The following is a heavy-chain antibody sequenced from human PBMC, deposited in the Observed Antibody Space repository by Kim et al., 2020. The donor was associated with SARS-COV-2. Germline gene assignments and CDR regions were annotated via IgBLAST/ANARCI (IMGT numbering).Heavy chain of an antibody. Sequence: NGKNNYTPALKSRATISVDTSKNQFSLKLTSVTAADTAVYYCARRGGFFDLWGRGILVSVSS. D-gene: IGHD3-16*01. J-gene: IGHJ2*01. CDR3: ARRGGFFDL. CDR2: NGKN. V-gene: IGHV4-59*08.